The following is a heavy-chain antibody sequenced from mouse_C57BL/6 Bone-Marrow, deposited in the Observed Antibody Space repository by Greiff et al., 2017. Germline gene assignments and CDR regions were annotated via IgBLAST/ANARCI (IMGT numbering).Heavy chain of an antibody. D-gene: IGHD2-13*01. CDR2: IHPSDGDT. CDR1: GYTFTSSW. Sequence: QVQLQQPGADLWKPGASVKLSCKASGYTFTSSWMHWVKQRPGQGREWIGRIHPSDGDTNYTQKFKGKATLTAYKSSSTAYMQISSLTSEDAAVYYCAYYSDYAYWGQGTLVTVSA. J-gene: IGHJ3*01. V-gene: IGHV1-74*01. CDR3: AYYSDYAY.